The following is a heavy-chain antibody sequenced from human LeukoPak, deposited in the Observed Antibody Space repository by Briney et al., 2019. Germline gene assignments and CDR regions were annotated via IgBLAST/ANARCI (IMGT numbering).Heavy chain of an antibody. D-gene: IGHD3-22*01. CDR2: IKQDGSEK. CDR1: GFTFSSYW. V-gene: IGHV3-7*01. CDR3: ARARDYYGSSGYSDAFDI. Sequence: GGSLRLSCAASGFTFSSYWMSWVRQAPGKGLEWVANIKQDGSEKCYVDSVKGRFTISRDNAKNSLYLQMNSLRAEDTAVYYCARARDYYGSSGYSDAFDIWGQGTMVTVSS. J-gene: IGHJ3*02.